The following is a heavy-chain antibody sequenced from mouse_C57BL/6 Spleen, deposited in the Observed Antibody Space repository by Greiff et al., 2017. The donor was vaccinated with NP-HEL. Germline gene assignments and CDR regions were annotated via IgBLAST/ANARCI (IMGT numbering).Heavy chain of an antibody. CDR1: GYTFTDYY. J-gene: IGHJ1*03. V-gene: IGHV1-19*01. D-gene: IGHD3-3*01. CDR3: ARGGQDWYFDV. CDR2: INPYNGGT. Sequence: EVQLQQSGPVLVKPGASVKMSCKASGYTFTDYYMNWVKQSHGKSLEWIGVINPYNGGTSYNQKFKGKATLTVDKSSSTAYMELNSLTSEDSAVYYCARGGQDWYFDVWGTGTTVTVSS.